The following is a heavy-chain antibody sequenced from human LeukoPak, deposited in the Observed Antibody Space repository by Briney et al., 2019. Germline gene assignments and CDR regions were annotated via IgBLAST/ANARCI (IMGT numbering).Heavy chain of an antibody. D-gene: IGHD3-10*01. V-gene: IGHV1-69*05. CDR1: GGTFSSYA. CDR2: IIPIFGTA. Sequence: GASVKVSCKASGGTFSSYAISWVRQAPGQGLEWMGGIIPIFGTANYAQKFQGRVTITTDESTSTAYMELRSLRSDDTAVYYCARDDAHYYGSGSYYNFDYWGQGTLVTVSS. CDR3: ARDDAHYYGSGSYYNFDY. J-gene: IGHJ4*02.